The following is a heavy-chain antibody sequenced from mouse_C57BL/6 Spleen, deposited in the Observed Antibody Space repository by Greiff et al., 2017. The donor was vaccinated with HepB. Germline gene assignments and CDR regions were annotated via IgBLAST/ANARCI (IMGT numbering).Heavy chain of an antibody. D-gene: IGHD1-1*01. CDR3: ARDFYGSGGFDY. V-gene: IGHV5-4*01. Sequence: EVQRVESGGGLVKPGGSLKLSCAASGFTFSSYAMSWVRQTPEKRLEWVATISDGGSYTYYPDNVKGRFTISRDNAKNNLYLQMSQLKAEDTAMYYCARDFYGSGGFDYWGQGTTLTVSS. CDR2: ISDGGSYT. CDR1: GFTFSSYA. J-gene: IGHJ2*01.